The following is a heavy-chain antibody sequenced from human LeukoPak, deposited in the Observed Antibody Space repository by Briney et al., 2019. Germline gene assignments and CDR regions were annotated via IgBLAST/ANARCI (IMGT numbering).Heavy chain of an antibody. J-gene: IGHJ4*02. D-gene: IGHD3-9*01. V-gene: IGHV1-46*01. CDR2: INPSGGST. CDR3: ARVYYDILTGYYQPFDY. CDR1: GYTFTRYY. Sequence: ASVKVSCKASGYTFTRYYMHWVRQAPGQGLEWMGIINPSGGSTSYAQKFQGRVTMTRDTSTSTVYMELSSLRSEDTAVYYCARVYYDILTGYYQPFDYWGQGTLVTVSS.